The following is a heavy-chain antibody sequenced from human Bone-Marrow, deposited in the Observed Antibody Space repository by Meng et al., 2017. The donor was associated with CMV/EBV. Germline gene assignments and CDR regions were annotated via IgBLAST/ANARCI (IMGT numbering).Heavy chain of an antibody. J-gene: IGHJ4*02. CDR2: ISYDGSNK. V-gene: IGHV3-30-3*01. CDR1: GFTFSSYW. CDR3: AREMTYYYGSGSYPDY. D-gene: IGHD3-10*01. Sequence: GGSLRLSCAASGFTFSSYWMHWVRQAPGKGLEWVAVISYDGSNKYYADSVKGRFTISRDNSKNTLYLQMNSLRAEDTAVYYCAREMTYYYGSGSYPDYWGQGTLVTVSS.